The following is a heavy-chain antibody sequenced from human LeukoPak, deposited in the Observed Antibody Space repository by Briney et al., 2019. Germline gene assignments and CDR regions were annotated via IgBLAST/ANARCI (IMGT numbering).Heavy chain of an antibody. CDR1: GLTFSKAW. D-gene: IGHD1-26*01. CDR3: AKDWHYSGSYYGRGLGFDY. J-gene: IGHJ4*02. V-gene: IGHV3-48*01. CDR2: IIVISGTI. Sequence: GGSRSLSWAASGLTFSKAWMSWARQAPGKGRGWVSYIIVISGTIYYADSVKGRFTISRDNSKNTLYLQMNSLRAEDTAVYYCAKDWHYSGSYYGRGLGFDYWGQGTLVTVSS.